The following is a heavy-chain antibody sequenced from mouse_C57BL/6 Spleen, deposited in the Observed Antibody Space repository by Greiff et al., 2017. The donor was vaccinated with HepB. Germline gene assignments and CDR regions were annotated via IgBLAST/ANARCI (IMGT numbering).Heavy chain of an antibody. J-gene: IGHJ4*01. V-gene: IGHV1-64*01. CDR1: GYTFTSYW. CDR2: IHPNSGST. Sequence: QVQLQQPGAELVKPGASVKLSCKASGYTFTSYWMHWVKQRPGQGLEWIGMIHPNSGSTNYNEKFKSKATLTVDKSSSTAYMQLSSLTSEDSAVYYGARGVYDGYYGAMDYWGQGTSVTVSS. D-gene: IGHD2-3*01. CDR3: ARGVYDGYYGAMDY.